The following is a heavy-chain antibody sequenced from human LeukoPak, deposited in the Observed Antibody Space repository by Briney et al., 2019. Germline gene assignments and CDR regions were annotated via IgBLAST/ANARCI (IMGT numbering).Heavy chain of an antibody. CDR3: ARLVSSGWLDYYYYYMDV. D-gene: IGHD6-19*01. CDR2: IYYSGST. J-gene: IGHJ6*03. CDR1: GGSISSSSYY. Sequence: KSSETLSLTCPVSGGSISSSSYYWGWIRQPPGKGLEWIGSIYYSGSTYYNPSLKSRVTISVDTSKNQFSLKLSSVTAADTAVYYCARLVSSGWLDYYYYYMDVWGKGTTVTVSS. V-gene: IGHV4-39*01.